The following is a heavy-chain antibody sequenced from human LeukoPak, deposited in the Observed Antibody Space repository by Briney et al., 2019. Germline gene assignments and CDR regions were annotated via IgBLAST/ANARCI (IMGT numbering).Heavy chain of an antibody. Sequence: PSETLSLTCAAYGGSFSGYYWSWIRQPPGKGLEWIGSIYYSGSTYYNPSLKSRVTISVDTSKNQFSLKLSSVTAADTAVYYCARPYYGSGSYVPPDLNWFDPWGQGTLVTVSS. D-gene: IGHD3-10*01. CDR1: GGSFSGYY. CDR2: IYYSGST. J-gene: IGHJ5*02. CDR3: ARPYYGSGSYVPPDLNWFDP. V-gene: IGHV4-34*01.